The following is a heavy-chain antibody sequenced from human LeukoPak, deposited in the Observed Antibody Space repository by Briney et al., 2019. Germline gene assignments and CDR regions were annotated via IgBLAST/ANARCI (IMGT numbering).Heavy chain of an antibody. Sequence: WASVKVSCKASGYTFTSYGISWVRQAPGQGLEWMGWISAYNGNTNYPQKLQGRVTMTTDTSTSTAYMELRSLRSDDTAVYYCASAIPAADYYYGMDVWGQGTTVTVSS. CDR2: ISAYNGNT. CDR3: ASAIPAADYYYGMDV. V-gene: IGHV1-18*01. CDR1: GYTFTSYG. D-gene: IGHD2-2*01. J-gene: IGHJ6*02.